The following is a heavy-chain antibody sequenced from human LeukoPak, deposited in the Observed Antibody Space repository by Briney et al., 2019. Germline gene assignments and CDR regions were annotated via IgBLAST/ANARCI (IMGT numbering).Heavy chain of an antibody. Sequence: AGSLRLSCAVSGFTFSNAWKSWVRQAPGKGLEWIGRIKSKTDGGATDYAAPVKGRFIISRDDSKNTLYLQMNSLKTEDTAVYYCTTAVSEAGTDSDYWGQGTLVTVSS. V-gene: IGHV3-15*01. CDR3: TTAVSEAGTDSDY. J-gene: IGHJ4*02. CDR2: IKSKTDGGAT. CDR1: GFTFSNAW. D-gene: IGHD6-19*01.